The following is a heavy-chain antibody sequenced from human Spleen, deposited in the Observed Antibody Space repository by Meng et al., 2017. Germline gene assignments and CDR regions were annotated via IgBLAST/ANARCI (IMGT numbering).Heavy chain of an antibody. J-gene: IGHJ4*02. V-gene: IGHV3-23*01. Sequence: SLMPSFTASGFTLSSYVVSWVRPAPGKGLFWVACISIYGERTYYTDSVKGRFTFSRDNSKNTLQLQIHGLRAEDTAVYYCAKEIRPNDYWGQGTLVTVSS. CDR2: ISIYGERT. CDR3: AKEIRPNDY. CDR1: GFTLSSYV.